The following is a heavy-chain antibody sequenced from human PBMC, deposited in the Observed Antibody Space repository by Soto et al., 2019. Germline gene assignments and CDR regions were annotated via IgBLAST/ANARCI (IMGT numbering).Heavy chain of an antibody. CDR3: AKYDYSNHYFDC. CDR2: IYNSGST. V-gene: IGHV4-59*01. D-gene: IGHD4-4*01. CDR1: GDSISSYY. Sequence: SETLSLTCTVSGDSISSYYWSWIRQPPGKGLEWIGHIYNSGSTNYNPSLKSRVTISVDTSKKQTSLKLTSVTAADTAVYYCAKYDYSNHYFDCWGQGTLVTVSS. J-gene: IGHJ4*02.